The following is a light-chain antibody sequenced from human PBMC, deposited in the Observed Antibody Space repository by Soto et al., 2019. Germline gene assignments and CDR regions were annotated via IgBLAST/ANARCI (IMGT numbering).Light chain of an antibody. CDR2: SAS. V-gene: IGKV1-5*01. J-gene: IGKJ4*01. CDR3: QQYDGN. Sequence: DIQMTQSPSTLSASVGDRVIITCRASQSISTWLAWYQQKPGEGPKLRIYSASTVQSGVPSRFSGSGSGTECTLTISGLQADDFATYYCQQYDGNFGGGTRVEIK. CDR1: QSISTW.